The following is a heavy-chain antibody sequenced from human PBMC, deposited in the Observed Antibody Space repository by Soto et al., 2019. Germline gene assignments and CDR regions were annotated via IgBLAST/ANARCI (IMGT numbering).Heavy chain of an antibody. D-gene: IGHD6-19*01. V-gene: IGHV3-74*01. CDR3: AVAVAGPTAIGY. J-gene: IGHJ4*02. CDR1: GFTFSSYW. CDR2: INSDGSST. Sequence: EVQLVESGGGLVQPGGSLRLSCAASGFTFSSYWRHWVRQAPGKGLVWVSRINSDGSSTSYADSVKGRFTISRDNAKNTLYLQMNSLRAEDTAVYYCAVAVAGPTAIGYWCQGTLVTVSS.